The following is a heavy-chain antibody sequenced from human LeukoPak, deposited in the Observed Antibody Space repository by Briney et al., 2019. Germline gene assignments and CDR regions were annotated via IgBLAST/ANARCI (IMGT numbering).Heavy chain of an antibody. CDR1: GFAFSSYA. CDR2: ISGSGGST. V-gene: IGHV3-23*01. J-gene: IGHJ4*02. Sequence: GGSLRLSCAASGFAFSSYAMSWVRQAPGKGLEWVSAISGSGGSTNYADSVKGRFTISRDNSKNTLYLQMKSLRAEDTAVYYCARKSASGNYPLDYWGQGTLVTVSS. D-gene: IGHD3-10*01. CDR3: ARKSASGNYPLDY.